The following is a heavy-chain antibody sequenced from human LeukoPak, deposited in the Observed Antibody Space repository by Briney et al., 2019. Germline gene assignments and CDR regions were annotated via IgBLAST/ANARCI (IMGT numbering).Heavy chain of an antibody. J-gene: IGHJ6*02. Sequence: GGSLRLSCAASGFSFGRYEMNWVRQAPGKGLEWVSYISTTGSTVYYADSVEGRFTMSRDNAKNLLYLQMNSLRAKDAAVYYCAKDFPHYYESSHGMDAWGQGTTVTVSS. CDR1: GFSFGRYE. D-gene: IGHD3-22*01. CDR2: ISTTGSTV. V-gene: IGHV3-48*03. CDR3: AKDFPHYYESSHGMDA.